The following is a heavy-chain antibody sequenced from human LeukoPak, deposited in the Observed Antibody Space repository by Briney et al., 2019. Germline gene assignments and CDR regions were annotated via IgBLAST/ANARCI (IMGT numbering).Heavy chain of an antibody. D-gene: IGHD6-13*01. J-gene: IGHJ3*02. CDR2: IYPKSGDT. CDR3: ARDEAADGTNALDI. CDR1: GYTFTDYY. Sequence: GASVKVSCKASGYTFTDYYMHWVRQAPGQGLEWMGYIYPKSGDTNYEKKFQGRVTMTRDTSMNTVYMELTRLRSDDTAVYYCARDEAADGTNALDIWGQGTMVTVSS. V-gene: IGHV1-2*02.